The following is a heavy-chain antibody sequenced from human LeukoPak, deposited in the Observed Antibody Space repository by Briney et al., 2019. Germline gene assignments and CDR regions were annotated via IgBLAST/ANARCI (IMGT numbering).Heavy chain of an antibody. Sequence: GGSLRLSCAASGFTFSSYAMHWVRQAPGKGLERGAVISYAGSNQYYADSVKGRFTISRDNSKNTLYLQMNSLRAEDTAVYYCASDPNFGYSFDYWGQGTLVTVSS. CDR1: GFTFSSYA. J-gene: IGHJ4*02. D-gene: IGHD5-18*01. CDR3: ASDPNFGYSFDY. V-gene: IGHV3-30*01. CDR2: ISYAGSNQ.